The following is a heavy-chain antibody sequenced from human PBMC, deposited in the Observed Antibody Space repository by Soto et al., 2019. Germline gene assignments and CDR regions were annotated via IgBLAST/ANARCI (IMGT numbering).Heavy chain of an antibody. CDR3: ARGFCTTTTCLVGDF. CDR2: INPSGGST. CDR1: GYTFTSYY. Sequence: QVQLVQSGAEVKKPGASVKISCKSSGYTFTSYYMHWVRQAPGQGLEWMGMINPSGGSTNYAQRFQGRVTMTRDTYTSTVYMDLSDLRSEDTAVYYCARGFCTTTTCLVGDFWGQWTLVTVS. J-gene: IGHJ4*02. V-gene: IGHV1-46*01. D-gene: IGHD2-2*01.